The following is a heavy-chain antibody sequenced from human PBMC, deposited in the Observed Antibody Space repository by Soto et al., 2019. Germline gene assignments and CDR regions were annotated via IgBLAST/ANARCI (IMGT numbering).Heavy chain of an antibody. CDR1: GFTFSGYW. J-gene: IGHJ4*02. CDR2: IKQDGSEK. D-gene: IGHD1-7*01. Sequence: PGGSLRLSCAASGFTFSGYWMSWVRQAPGKGLEWVANIKQDGSEKYYVDSVKGRFTISRDNAKNSLYLQMNSLRAEDTAVYYCARMRVSPFWGELYYFDYWGQGTLVTVSS. V-gene: IGHV3-7*01. CDR3: ARMRVSPFWGELYYFDY.